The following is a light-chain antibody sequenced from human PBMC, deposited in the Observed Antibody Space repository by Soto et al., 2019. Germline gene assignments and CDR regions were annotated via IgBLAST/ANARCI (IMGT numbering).Light chain of an antibody. J-gene: IGLJ1*01. Sequence: QSVLTQPASVSGSAGQSIAISCTGTSSDVGGYNYVSWYQQHPGKAPKLLLSEVSKRPSGVSDRFSGSKSGNTASLTISGLQTKDEADYYCSSFPSAYTFVFGTGTKVTVL. CDR2: EVS. V-gene: IGLV2-14*01. CDR3: SSFPSAYTFV. CDR1: SSDVGGYNY.